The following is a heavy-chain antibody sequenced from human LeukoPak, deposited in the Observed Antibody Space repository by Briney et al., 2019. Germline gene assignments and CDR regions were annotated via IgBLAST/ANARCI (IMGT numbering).Heavy chain of an antibody. CDR1: GGSISSNNYY. D-gene: IGHD4-23*01. J-gene: IGHJ5*02. CDR3: AREGLDYGGTLNWFDP. V-gene: IGHV4-39*07. Sequence: SETLSLTCTVSGGSISSNNYYWGWIRQRPGKGLEGIGSIYYSGTTSYNPSLKSRVTISIDTSKNQFSLKVSSVTVADTAVYYCAREGLDYGGTLNWFDPWGQGTLVTVSS. CDR2: IYYSGTT.